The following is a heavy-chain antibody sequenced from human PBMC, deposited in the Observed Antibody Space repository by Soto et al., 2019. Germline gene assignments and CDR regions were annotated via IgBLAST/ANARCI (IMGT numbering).Heavy chain of an antibody. CDR1: GGSISSDGYY. J-gene: IGHJ4*02. CDR3: ASHKRAYDPNNFDY. V-gene: IGHV4-31*03. D-gene: IGHD3-16*01. CDR2: IYYSGST. Sequence: SETLSLTCSVSGGSISSDGYYWSCILQLPGEGLEWIGYIYYSGSTYYSPSLRSRVTLSRSTSKNQFSLKLTSVTAADTAVYYCASHKRAYDPNNFDYGGQGTLVTVSS.